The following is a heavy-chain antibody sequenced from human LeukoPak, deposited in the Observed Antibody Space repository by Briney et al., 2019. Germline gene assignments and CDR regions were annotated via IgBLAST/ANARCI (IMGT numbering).Heavy chain of an antibody. Sequence: PGGSLRLSCAASGFTFSSYAMTWVRQAPGKGLEWVSSISDSGGRTYYADSVKGRFTISRDNSKNTLYLQLNSLRPEDTAVYYCAKDQGVNFFDYWGQGTLVTVSS. V-gene: IGHV3-23*01. J-gene: IGHJ4*02. CDR2: ISDSGGRT. D-gene: IGHD2-8*01. CDR1: GFTFSSYA. CDR3: AKDQGVNFFDY.